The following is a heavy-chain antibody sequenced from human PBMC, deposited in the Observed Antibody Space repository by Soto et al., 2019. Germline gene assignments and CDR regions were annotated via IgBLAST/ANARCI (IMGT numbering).Heavy chain of an antibody. Sequence: PGGSLRLSCAASGFTFSTYAMSWVRQAPGKGLEWVSGISGSNANTYYADSVKGRFTISRDNSKNTLYLQMNSLRAEDTAIYYCAKDQWGVKISGFDYWGQGTLVTVSS. V-gene: IGHV3-23*01. CDR2: ISGSNANT. D-gene: IGHD3-10*01. J-gene: IGHJ4*02. CDR3: AKDQWGVKISGFDY. CDR1: GFTFSTYA.